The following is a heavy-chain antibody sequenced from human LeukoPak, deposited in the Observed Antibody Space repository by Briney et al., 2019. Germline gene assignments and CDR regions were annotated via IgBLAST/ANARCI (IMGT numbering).Heavy chain of an antibody. V-gene: IGHV4-59*01. CDR3: AKGSGWLPEY. CDR2: VYYSGGS. CDR1: GGSITNNY. J-gene: IGHJ4*02. D-gene: IGHD2/OR15-2a*01. Sequence: SETLSLTCTVSGGSITNNYWTWVQQPPGNRLEWIGNVYYSGGSHYNPSLKSRVTISLDTSKNQISLRLNFVTPADTAVYFCAKGSGWLPEYWGQGILVTVSS.